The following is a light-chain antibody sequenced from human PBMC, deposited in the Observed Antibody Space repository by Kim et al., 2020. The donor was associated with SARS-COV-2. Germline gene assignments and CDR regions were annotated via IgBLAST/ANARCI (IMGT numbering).Light chain of an antibody. J-gene: IGKJ4*01. Sequence: GERDTPSCRASQNIDTYLACYQQRPGQAPRLLVYDASNRATVVPDRFSGSGSGTDFTLTISSLEPEDFSIYYCQQRNSWPPAVTFGGGTKVDIK. CDR2: DAS. CDR3: QQRNSWPPAVT. V-gene: IGKV3-11*01. CDR1: QNIDTY.